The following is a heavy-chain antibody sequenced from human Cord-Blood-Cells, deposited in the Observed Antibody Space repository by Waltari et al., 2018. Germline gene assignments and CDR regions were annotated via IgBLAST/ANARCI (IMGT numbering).Heavy chain of an antibody. J-gene: IGHJ4*02. CDR2: IIPIFGTA. CDR1: GGTFSSYS. Sequence: QVQLVQSGAEVKKPGSSVKVSCKASGGTFSSYSISWVRQAPGQGLEWMGGIIPIFGTANYAQKFQGRVTITAAESTSTAYMGLSSLRSEDTAVYYCARVRYYDSSGYYYYFDYWGQGTLVTVSS. CDR3: ARVRYYDSSGYYYYFDY. V-gene: IGHV1-69*01. D-gene: IGHD3-22*01.